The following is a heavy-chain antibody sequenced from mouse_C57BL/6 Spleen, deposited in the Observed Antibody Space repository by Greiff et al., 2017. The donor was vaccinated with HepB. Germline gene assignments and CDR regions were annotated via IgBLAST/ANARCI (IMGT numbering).Heavy chain of an antibody. D-gene: IGHD4-1*01. Sequence: QVQLQQPGAELVMPGASVKLSCKASGYTFTSYWMHWVKQRPGQGLEWIGEIDPSGSYTNYNQKFKGKSTLTVDKSSSTAYMQLSSLTSEDSAVYYCARGGASWDVYLDYWGQGTTLTVSS. J-gene: IGHJ2*01. CDR2: IDPSGSYT. V-gene: IGHV1-69*01. CDR3: ARGGASWDVYLDY. CDR1: GYTFTSYW.